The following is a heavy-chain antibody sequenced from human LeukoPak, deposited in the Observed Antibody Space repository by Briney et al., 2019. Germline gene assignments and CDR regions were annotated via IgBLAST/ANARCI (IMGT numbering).Heavy chain of an antibody. CDR1: GFTFSSYS. CDR3: ARTYDFGRGPPGDAFDN. V-gene: IGHV3-48*01. CDR2: IDARSGIV. J-gene: IGHJ3*02. Sequence: GGSLRLSCAASGFTFSSYSMNWVRQAPGKGLEWVSYIDARSGIVYYADSVQGRFTISRDDAKDSMFLQMNSLRVDDTAVYYCARTYDFGRGPPGDAFDNWGQGTLVTVPS. D-gene: IGHD3-3*01.